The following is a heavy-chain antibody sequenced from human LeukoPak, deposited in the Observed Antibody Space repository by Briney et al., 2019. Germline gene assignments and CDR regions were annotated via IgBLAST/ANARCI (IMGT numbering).Heavy chain of an antibody. Sequence: SETLSLTCTVSGGSISSYYWSWIRQPPGKGLEWIGYIYYGGSTKYNPSLKSRVTISVDTSKNQFSLKLSPVTAADTALYYCAREVDFWSGYPPRYYYYMDVWGKGATVTVSS. D-gene: IGHD3-3*01. J-gene: IGHJ6*03. CDR2: IYYGGST. CDR3: AREVDFWSGYPPRYYYYMDV. V-gene: IGHV4-59*01. CDR1: GGSISSYY.